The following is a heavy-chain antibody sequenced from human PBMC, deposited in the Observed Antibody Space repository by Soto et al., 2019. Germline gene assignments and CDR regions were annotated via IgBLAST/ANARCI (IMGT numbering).Heavy chain of an antibody. CDR2: TITIFGTA. Sequence: QVQLVQSGAEVRKPGSSVRVSCKASGGSFNRHTISWVRQAPGQGLEWMGGTITIFGTATHAQQFQGRVTIIEHESTSSAYMVLSIMRSAEAAIYCCARRSDDDSTDYYYAYWGQGTLVIVSS. V-gene: IGHV1-69*01. J-gene: IGHJ4*02. CDR3: ARRSDDDSTDYYYAY. D-gene: IGHD3-22*01. CDR1: GGSFNRHT.